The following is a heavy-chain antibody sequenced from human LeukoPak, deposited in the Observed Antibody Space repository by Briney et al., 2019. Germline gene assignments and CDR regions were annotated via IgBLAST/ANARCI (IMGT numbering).Heavy chain of an antibody. CDR1: GFPFSSYA. CDR3: ARGPDRSVLLWFGELEWDWFDP. V-gene: IGHV3-23*01. J-gene: IGHJ5*02. CDR2: ISNSGGST. D-gene: IGHD3-10*01. Sequence: PGGSLSLSCAASGFPFSSYAMSWVRQAPGKGLEWVSAISNSGGSTYYADSVKGRFTISRDNAKNSRYLQMNSLRAEDTAVYYCARGPDRSVLLWFGELEWDWFDPWGQGTLVTVSS.